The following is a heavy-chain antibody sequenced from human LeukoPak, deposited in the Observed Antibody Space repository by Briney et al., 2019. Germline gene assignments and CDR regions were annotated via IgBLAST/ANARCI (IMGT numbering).Heavy chain of an antibody. CDR1: GFSFSSYG. CDR2: IRSDGVNK. D-gene: IGHD2-8*01. Sequence: PGGSLRLSCAASGFSFSSYGMHWVPQAPGMGLEWVSFIRSDGVNKYYAESVRGRFTISRDNSGNTLYLQMNSLTADDTAVYYCAKASTPVVLSISDYYMDVWGKGTAVTVS. V-gene: IGHV3-30*02. J-gene: IGHJ6*03. CDR3: AKASTPVVLSISDYYMDV.